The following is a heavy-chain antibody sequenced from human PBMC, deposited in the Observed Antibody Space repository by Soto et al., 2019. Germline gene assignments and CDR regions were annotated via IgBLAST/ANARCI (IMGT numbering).Heavy chain of an antibody. CDR2: IKRDGSEK. V-gene: IGHV3-7*01. J-gene: IGHJ4*02. CDR3: AGLDTSMVKTAGY. Sequence: EVQLVESGGGLVQPGGSLRLSCAASGFTFSNYWMSWVRQAPGKGLEWVANIKRDGSEKGYVDSVKGRFTISRDNAKNSLYLQMNRLRAEDTAVYYCAGLDTSMVKTAGYWGQGTLVTVSS. D-gene: IGHD5-18*01. CDR1: GFTFSNYW.